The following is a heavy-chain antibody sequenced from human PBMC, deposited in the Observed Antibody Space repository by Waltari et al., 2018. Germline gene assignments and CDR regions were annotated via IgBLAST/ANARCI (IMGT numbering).Heavy chain of an antibody. CDR1: GYSISSGYY. D-gene: IGHD6-13*01. V-gene: IGHV4-38-2*01. Sequence: QVQLQESGPGLVQPSETLSLTCAVSGYSISSGYYWGWIRQPPGKGLEWIGSIYHSGSTYYNPSLKSRVTISVDTSKNQFSLKLSSVTAADTAVYYCASLNRRAAAAGVANYWGQGTLVTVSS. CDR3: ASLNRRAAAAGVANY. CDR2: IYHSGST. J-gene: IGHJ4*02.